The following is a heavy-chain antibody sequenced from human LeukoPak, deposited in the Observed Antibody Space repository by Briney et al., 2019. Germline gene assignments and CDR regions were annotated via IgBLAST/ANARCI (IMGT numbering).Heavy chain of an antibody. CDR2: IYKSGST. CDR1: RGSISSGSYY. Sequence: SETLSLTCTVSRGSISSGSYYWSWIRQPAGKGLEWIGRIYKSGSTKYNPSLKSRVTISVDTSNNQFSLRLSSVTAADTAVYYCARETSQKGAHYMDVWGKGTTVTIS. D-gene: IGHD3-16*01. J-gene: IGHJ6*03. CDR3: ARETSQKGAHYMDV. V-gene: IGHV4-61*02.